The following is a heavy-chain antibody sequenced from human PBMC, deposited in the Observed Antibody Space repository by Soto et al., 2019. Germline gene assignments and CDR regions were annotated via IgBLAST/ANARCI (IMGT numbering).Heavy chain of an antibody. J-gene: IGHJ4*02. CDR2: INSDGSST. V-gene: IGHV3-74*01. D-gene: IGHD3-10*01. Sequence: PGGSLRLSCAASGFTFSSYWMHWVRQAPGKGLVWVSRINSDGSSTSYADSVKGRFTISRDNAKNTLYLQMNSLRAEDTAVYYCALPRITMVRGPIPPSYWGQGTLVTVSS. CDR1: GFTFSSYW. CDR3: ALPRITMVRGPIPPSY.